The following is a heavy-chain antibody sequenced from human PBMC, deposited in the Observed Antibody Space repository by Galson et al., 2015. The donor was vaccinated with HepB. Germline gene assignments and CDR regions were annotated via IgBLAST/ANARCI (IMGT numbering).Heavy chain of an antibody. D-gene: IGHD3-22*01. V-gene: IGHV4-59*08. CDR1: GVSITTNY. CDR2: IAYSGNA. Sequence: ETLSLTCYVSGVSITTNYWSWIRQTPGKGLEWIGDIAYSGNAHYDRSLKSRVTISIDTSKNELSLKVNSVVAADAGVYYCARHRYESILSPFDHWGRGTLVTVSS. J-gene: IGHJ4*02. CDR3: ARHRYESILSPFDH.